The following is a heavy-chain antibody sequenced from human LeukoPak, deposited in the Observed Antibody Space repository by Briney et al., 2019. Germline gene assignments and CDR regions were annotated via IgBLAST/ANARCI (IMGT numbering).Heavy chain of an antibody. Sequence: PGGSLRLSCAASGFTFSSYWMNWVRQAPGKGLEWVANIKQDGSEKYYVDSVKGRFTISRDNAKNSLYLQMNSLRAEDTAVYYCARGPGIESYYDYVWGSPTYYFDYWGQGTLVTVSS. J-gene: IGHJ4*02. CDR2: IKQDGSEK. CDR3: ARGPGIESYYDYVWGSPTYYFDY. D-gene: IGHD3-16*01. CDR1: GFTFSSYW. V-gene: IGHV3-7*03.